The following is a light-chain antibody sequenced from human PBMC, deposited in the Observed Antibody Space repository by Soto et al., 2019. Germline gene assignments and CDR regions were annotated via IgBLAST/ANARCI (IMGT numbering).Light chain of an antibody. J-gene: IGLJ3*02. Sequence: QSVLTQPASVSGSPGQSITISCTGTSSDLGDNDSVSRYQHHPGKAPKLMIYDVNYRTSGVSNRFSGSKSGNTASLTISGLQTEDEADYYCSSYTTVRTLVFGEGTKLTVL. CDR2: DVN. CDR3: SSYTTVRTLV. V-gene: IGLV2-14*01. CDR1: SSDLGDNDS.